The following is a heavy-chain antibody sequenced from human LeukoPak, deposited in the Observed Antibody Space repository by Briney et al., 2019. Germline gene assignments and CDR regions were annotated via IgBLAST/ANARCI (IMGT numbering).Heavy chain of an antibody. D-gene: IGHD6-13*01. CDR1: GGSISSYY. CDR2: IFYSGST. V-gene: IGHV4-59*08. Sequence: SETLSLTCTVSGGSISSYYWSWIRQPPGKGLEWIGYIFYSGSTNYNPSLKSRVTMSLDTSKNQFSLKLSSVTAADTAVYYCARLRRDSSSWYLDYWGQGTLVTVSS. J-gene: IGHJ4*02. CDR3: ARLRRDSSSWYLDY.